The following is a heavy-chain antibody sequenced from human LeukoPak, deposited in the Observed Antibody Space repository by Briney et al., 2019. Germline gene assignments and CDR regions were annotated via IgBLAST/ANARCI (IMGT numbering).Heavy chain of an antibody. Sequence: SETLSHTCAVYGVSFSGYYWSWIRRPPGKGLEWIGEINHSGSTNYNPSLKSRVTISVDTSKNQFSLKLSSVTAADTAVYYCARHLVEGASGTIHYWGQGTLVTVSS. CDR2: INHSGST. CDR3: ARHLVEGASGTIHY. V-gene: IGHV4-34*01. D-gene: IGHD6-13*01. J-gene: IGHJ4*02. CDR1: GVSFSGYY.